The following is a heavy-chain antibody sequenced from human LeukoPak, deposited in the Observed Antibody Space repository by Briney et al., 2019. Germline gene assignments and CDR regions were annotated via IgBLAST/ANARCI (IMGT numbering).Heavy chain of an antibody. CDR1: GFXFSNYG. J-gene: IGHJ4*02. V-gene: IGHV3-33*01. Sequence: GGSLRLSCAASGFXFSNYGIHWVRQTPGKGLEWVAIIWYDGSNKYYADSVKGRFTISRDNSKNTLYLQMNSLRAEDTAVYYCARECVGCGLDYWGQGTLVTVSS. D-gene: IGHD2-21*01. CDR2: IWYDGSNK. CDR3: ARECVGCGLDY.